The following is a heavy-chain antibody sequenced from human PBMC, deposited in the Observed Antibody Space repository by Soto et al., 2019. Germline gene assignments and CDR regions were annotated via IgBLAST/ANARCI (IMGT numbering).Heavy chain of an antibody. CDR2: IYHSGST. Sequence: QVQLQESGPGLVKPSGTLSLTCAVSGGSISSSNWWSWVRQPPGKGLEWIGEIYHSGSTNYNPSLKSRVTISVDKSKNQFSLKLSSVTAADTAVYYCAREKDGAVAGPGTIFDPWGQGTLVTVSS. CDR1: GGSISSSNW. J-gene: IGHJ5*02. CDR3: AREKDGAVAGPGTIFDP. V-gene: IGHV4-4*02. D-gene: IGHD6-19*01.